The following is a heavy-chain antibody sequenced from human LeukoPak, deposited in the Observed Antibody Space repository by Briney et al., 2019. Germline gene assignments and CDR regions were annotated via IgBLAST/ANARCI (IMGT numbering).Heavy chain of an antibody. CDR2: ISSTSSTI. J-gene: IGHJ5*02. D-gene: IGHD6-13*01. CDR3: ARDRSVRSSIVVAGGFDL. Sequence: GGSLRLSCAASGFTFSRYTMNWVRQAPGKGLEGVSYISSTSSTIYYAASVKGRFIISRDNAKNSLYLQMNSLRAEDTAVYYCARDRSVRSSIVVAGGFDLWGQGTLVTVSS. CDR1: GFTFSRYT. V-gene: IGHV3-48*01.